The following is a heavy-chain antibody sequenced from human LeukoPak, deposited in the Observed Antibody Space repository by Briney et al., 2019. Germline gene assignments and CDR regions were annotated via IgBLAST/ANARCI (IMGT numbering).Heavy chain of an antibody. V-gene: IGHV3-48*03. J-gene: IGHJ4*02. CDR2: ISSSGSTI. Sequence: PGGSLRLSCAASGFTHSSYEMNWVRQAPAKGLEWVSYISSSGSTIYYADSVKGRFTISRDNAKNSLYLQMNSLRAGDTAVYCCARDRGYSYPFDYWGQGTLVTVSS. D-gene: IGHD5-18*01. CDR3: ARDRGYSYPFDY. CDR1: GFTHSSYE.